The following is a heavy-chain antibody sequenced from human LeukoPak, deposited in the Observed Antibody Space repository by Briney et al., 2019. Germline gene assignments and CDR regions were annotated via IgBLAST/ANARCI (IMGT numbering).Heavy chain of an antibody. J-gene: IGHJ6*03. V-gene: IGHV4-39*07. D-gene: IGHD7-27*01. CDR3: ARANWGDFYYYYYMDV. Sequence: KPSETLSLTCTVSGGSISSSSYYWGWIRQPPGKGLEWIGSIYYSGSTYYNPSLKSRVTISVDTSKNQFSLKLSSVTAADTAVYYCARANWGDFYYYYYMDVWGKGTTVTVSS. CDR2: IYYSGST. CDR1: GGSISSSSYY.